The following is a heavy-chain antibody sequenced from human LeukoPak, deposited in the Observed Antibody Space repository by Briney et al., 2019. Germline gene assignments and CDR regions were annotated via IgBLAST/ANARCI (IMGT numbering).Heavy chain of an antibody. Sequence: SETLSFTCAVSGGSISSSNWWSWVRQPPGKGLEWIGEIYHSGSTNYNPSLKSRVTISVDKSKNQFSLKLSSVTAADTAVYYCARDSPGIADARGAFDIWGQGTMVTVSS. CDR2: IYHSGST. CDR3: ARDSPGIADARGAFDI. D-gene: IGHD6-13*01. CDR1: GGSISSSNW. V-gene: IGHV4-4*02. J-gene: IGHJ3*02.